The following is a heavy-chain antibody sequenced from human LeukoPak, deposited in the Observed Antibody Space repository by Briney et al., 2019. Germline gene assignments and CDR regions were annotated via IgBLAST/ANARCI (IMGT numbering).Heavy chain of an antibody. V-gene: IGHV3-15*01. CDR1: KFSFTNAW. CDR2: IKSKTDGGAA. J-gene: IGHJ4*02. D-gene: IGHD4-17*01. CDR3: TTDPGDYEDY. Sequence: GGSRRLSCAASKFSFTNAWMSWVRKPPGRGLEWVGRIKSKTDGGAADYAAPVKGRFSISRDDSKNTLYLQMNSLKTEDTAVYYCTTDPGDYEDYWGQGTLVTVSS.